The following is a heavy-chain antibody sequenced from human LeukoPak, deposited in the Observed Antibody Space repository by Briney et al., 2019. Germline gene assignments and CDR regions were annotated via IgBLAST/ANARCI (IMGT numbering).Heavy chain of an antibody. Sequence: SETLSLTCAVSGDSISTNVYYWGWIRQPPGKGLEWIGSIYYSGHTYYNESLKSRVTLSIDRSKNQFSLRLNSVTAADTAMYYCAREGGDYYYYYYGMDVWGQGTTVTVSS. D-gene: IGHD4-17*01. V-gene: IGHV4-39*07. J-gene: IGHJ6*02. CDR1: GDSISTNVYY. CDR2: IYYSGHT. CDR3: AREGGDYYYYYYGMDV.